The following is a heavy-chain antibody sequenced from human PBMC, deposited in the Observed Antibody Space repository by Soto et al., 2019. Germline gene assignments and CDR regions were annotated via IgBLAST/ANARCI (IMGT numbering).Heavy chain of an antibody. D-gene: IGHD6-19*01. J-gene: IGHJ5*02. Sequence: SVKFSYNPSAYPFTRYGISLVRQAPGQGLEWMGWISAYIGNKNYAQKLQGRVTMTTDTSTSTAYMELTSLRSDDTAVYYCARDDKPGWDNWFETWGQGTLVTVSS. V-gene: IGHV1-18*01. CDR3: ARDDKPGWDNWFET. CDR2: ISAYIGNK. CDR1: AYPFTRYG.